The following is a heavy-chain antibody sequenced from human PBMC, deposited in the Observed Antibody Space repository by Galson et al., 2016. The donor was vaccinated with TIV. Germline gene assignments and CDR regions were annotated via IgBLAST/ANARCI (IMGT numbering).Heavy chain of an antibody. D-gene: IGHD3-22*01. J-gene: IGHJ4*02. Sequence: SVKVSCKVSGGSFSTYAISWVRQAPGQGLEWMGGITAIFRTANYAQKFQGRVTITADESTSTAYMDLSSLRSEDTAVYYCARWRNYYESGAYWDWGQGTLVTVSS. V-gene: IGHV1-69*13. CDR2: ITAIFRTA. CDR3: ARWRNYYESGAYWD. CDR1: GGSFSTYA.